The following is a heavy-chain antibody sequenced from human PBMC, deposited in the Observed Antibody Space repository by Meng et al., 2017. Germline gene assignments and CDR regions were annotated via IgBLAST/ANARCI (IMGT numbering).Heavy chain of an antibody. CDR2: IIPIFGTA. CDR3: ARGVGYGGNSLYFDY. Sequence: QVPVVPSGAEVKKPGSSVKVSCKASGGTFSSYAISWVRQAPGQGLEWMGGIIPIFGTANYAQKFQGRVTITADKSTSTAYMELSSLRSEDTAVYYCARGVGYGGNSLYFDYWGQGTLVTVSS. J-gene: IGHJ4*02. D-gene: IGHD4-23*01. V-gene: IGHV1-69*06. CDR1: GGTFSSYA.